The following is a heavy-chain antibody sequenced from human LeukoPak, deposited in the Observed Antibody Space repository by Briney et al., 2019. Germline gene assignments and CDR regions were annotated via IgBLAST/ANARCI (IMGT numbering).Heavy chain of an antibody. CDR2: ISGSGGST. Sequence: PGGSLRLSCAASGFTFSSYAMSWVRQAPWKGLEWVSGISGSGGSTYYADSVKGRFTISRDNSKNTLYLQMNSLRAEDTAVYYCAKDTAAPYSYNWNYVPFDYWGQGTLVTVSS. V-gene: IGHV3-23*01. D-gene: IGHD1-7*01. J-gene: IGHJ4*02. CDR3: AKDTAAPYSYNWNYVPFDY. CDR1: GFTFSSYA.